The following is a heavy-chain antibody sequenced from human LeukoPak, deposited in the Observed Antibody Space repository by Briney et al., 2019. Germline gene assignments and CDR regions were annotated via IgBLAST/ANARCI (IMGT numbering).Heavy chain of an antibody. D-gene: IGHD3-9*01. CDR3: ARDPPPRVDVLTGYLFVGCYGMDV. CDR2: ISSSGSTI. Sequence: GGSLRLSCAASGFTFSDYYMSWIRQAPGKGLEWVSYISSSGSTIYYADSVKGRFTISRDNAKNSLYLQMNSLRAEDTAVYYCARDPPPRVDVLTGYLFVGCYGMDVWGQGTTVTVSS. V-gene: IGHV3-11*01. J-gene: IGHJ6*02. CDR1: GFTFSDYY.